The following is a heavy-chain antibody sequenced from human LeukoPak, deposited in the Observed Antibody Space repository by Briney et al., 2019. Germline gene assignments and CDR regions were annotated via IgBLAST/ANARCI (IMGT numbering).Heavy chain of an antibody. Sequence: ASVKVSCKASGYTFTSYYMHWVRQAPGQGLEWMGIINPSGGSTSYAQKFQGRVTMTTDTSTSTAYMELRSLRSDDTAVYYCARQAAAGHTRFDPWGQGTLVTVSS. V-gene: IGHV1-46*01. CDR1: GYTFTSYY. CDR2: INPSGGST. CDR3: ARQAAAGHTRFDP. J-gene: IGHJ5*02. D-gene: IGHD6-13*01.